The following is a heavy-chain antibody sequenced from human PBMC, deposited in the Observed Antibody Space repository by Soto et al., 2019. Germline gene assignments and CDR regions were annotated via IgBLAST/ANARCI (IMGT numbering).Heavy chain of an antibody. V-gene: IGHV1-18*04. CDR3: ARSLGDIVVVVAASHPTHDAFDI. J-gene: IGHJ3*02. Sequence: ASVKVSCKASGYTFTSYYMHWVRQAPGQGLEWMGWISAYNGNTNYAQKLQGRVTMTTDTSTSTAYMELRSLRSDDTAVYYCARSLGDIVVVVAASHPTHDAFDIWGQGTMVTV. CDR2: ISAYNGNT. D-gene: IGHD2-15*01. CDR1: GYTFTSYY.